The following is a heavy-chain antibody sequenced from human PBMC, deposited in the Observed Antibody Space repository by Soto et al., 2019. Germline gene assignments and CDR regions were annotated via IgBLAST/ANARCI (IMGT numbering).Heavy chain of an antibody. V-gene: IGHV3-23*01. J-gene: IGHJ4*02. CDR1: GFTFSSYA. CDR3: DKDRQWLVRYYFDY. CDR2: ISGSGGST. Sequence: EVQLLESGGGLVQPGGSLRLSCAASGFTFSSYAMSWVRQAPGKGLEWVSAISGSGGSTYYADSVKGRFTIARDNSKNTLYLQMNSLRAEDTAVYYCDKDRQWLVRYYFDYWGQGTLVTVSS. D-gene: IGHD6-19*01.